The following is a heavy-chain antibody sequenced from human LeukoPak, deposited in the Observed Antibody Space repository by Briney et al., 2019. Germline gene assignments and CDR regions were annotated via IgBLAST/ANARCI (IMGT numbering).Heavy chain of an antibody. CDR2: INPNSGGT. Sequence: GASVKVSCKASGYTFTSYDINWVRQATGQGLEWMGRINPNSGGTNYAQKFQGRVTMTRDTSISTAYMELSRLRSDDTAVYYCARGYEVRGVIIDLSHDYWGQGTLVTVSS. CDR3: ARGYEVRGVIIDLSHDY. CDR1: GYTFTSYD. J-gene: IGHJ4*02. D-gene: IGHD3-10*01. V-gene: IGHV1-2*06.